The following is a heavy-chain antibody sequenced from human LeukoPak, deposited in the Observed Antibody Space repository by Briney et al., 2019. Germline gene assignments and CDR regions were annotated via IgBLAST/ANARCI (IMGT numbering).Heavy chain of an antibody. Sequence: SETLSLTCTVSGGSISSYYWSWTRQPPGKGLEWIGYIYYSGSTNYNPSLKSRVTISVDTSKNQFSLKLSSVPAADTAVFYCARDSGSSRGFDYGGQGTLVTVSS. V-gene: IGHV4-59*01. CDR2: IYYSGST. CDR1: GGSISSYY. CDR3: ARDSGSSRGFDY. J-gene: IGHJ4*02. D-gene: IGHD6-13*01.